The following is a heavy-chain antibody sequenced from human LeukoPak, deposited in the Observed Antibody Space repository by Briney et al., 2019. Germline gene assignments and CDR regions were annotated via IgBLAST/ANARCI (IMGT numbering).Heavy chain of an antibody. J-gene: IGHJ5*02. CDR1: GGSISSSSYY. Sequence: SETLSLTCTVSGGSISSSSYYWGWTRQPPGKGLEWIGSIYYSGSTYYNPSLKSRVTISVDTSKNQFSLKLSSVTAADTAVYYCARVPLLNIVVVPAAMLWFDPWGQGTLVTVSS. CDR2: IYYSGST. CDR3: ARVPLLNIVVVPAAMLWFDP. V-gene: IGHV4-39*07. D-gene: IGHD2-2*01.